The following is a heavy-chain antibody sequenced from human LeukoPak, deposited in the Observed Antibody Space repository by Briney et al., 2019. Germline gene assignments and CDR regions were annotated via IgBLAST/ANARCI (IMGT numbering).Heavy chain of an antibody. D-gene: IGHD3-10*01. Sequence: GGSLRLSCAASGFTFSDYYMSWIRQAPGEGLEWVSYISSSGSNIYYADSVKGRFTISRDNAKNSLYLQMNSLRAEDTAVYYCARDIAMVRGNDYWGQGTLVTVSS. CDR1: GFTFSDYY. V-gene: IGHV3-11*04. J-gene: IGHJ4*02. CDR2: ISSSGSNI. CDR3: ARDIAMVRGNDY.